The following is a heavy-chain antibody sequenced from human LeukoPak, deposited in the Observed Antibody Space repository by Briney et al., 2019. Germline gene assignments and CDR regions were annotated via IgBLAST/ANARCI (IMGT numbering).Heavy chain of an antibody. CDR3: ARGPTRSGMDV. Sequence: SVKVSCKASGGSFASFGFSWVRQAPGQGLEWMGRIIPILNTEHYAQKFQGRVTIIADKSTSTVYMELSSLISEDTAVYYCARGPTRSGMDVWGQGTTISVSS. CDR2: IIPILNTE. V-gene: IGHV1-69*04. D-gene: IGHD1-14*01. CDR1: GGSFASFG. J-gene: IGHJ6*02.